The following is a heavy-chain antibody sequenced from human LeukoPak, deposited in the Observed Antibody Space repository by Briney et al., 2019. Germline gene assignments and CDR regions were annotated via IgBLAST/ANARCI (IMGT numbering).Heavy chain of an antibody. D-gene: IGHD2-2*01. CDR3: ARDSCSSTSCYYYFDL. CDR2: IYSGGST. J-gene: IGHJ2*01. V-gene: IGHV3-53*01. CDR1: GFTVSSNY. Sequence: PGGSLRLSCAASGFTVSSNYMSWVRQAPGKGLEWVSVIYSGGSTYYADSVKGRFTISRDNAKNSLYLQMNSLRAEDTAVYYCARDSCSSTSCYYYFDLWGRGTLVTVSS.